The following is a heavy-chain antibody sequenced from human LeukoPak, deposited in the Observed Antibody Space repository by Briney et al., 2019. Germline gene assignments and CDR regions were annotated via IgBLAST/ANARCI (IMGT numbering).Heavy chain of an antibody. J-gene: IGHJ4*02. Sequence: GGSLRLSCAASGFTFIGYGMHWVRQAPGKGLEWVAFIPYDGSNKYYADSVKGRLTISRDNSKNTLSLQMNSLRPEDTAVYHCAKDATTVTSQGDYWGQGTLVTVSS. V-gene: IGHV3-30*02. D-gene: IGHD4-17*01. CDR3: AKDATTVTSQGDY. CDR2: IPYDGSNK. CDR1: GFTFIGYG.